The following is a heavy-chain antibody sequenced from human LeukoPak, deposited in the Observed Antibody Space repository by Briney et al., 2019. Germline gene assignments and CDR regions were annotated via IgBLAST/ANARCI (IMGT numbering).Heavy chain of an antibody. V-gene: IGHV4-4*02. CDR3: ARTAHRDSSSWWVYFDY. CDR2: IYHSGST. CDR1: GGSISSSNW. D-gene: IGHD6-13*01. Sequence: SGTLSLTCAVSGGSISSSNWWSWVRQPPGKGLEWIGEIYHSGSTNYNPSLKSRVTISVDKSKNQFSLKLSSVTAADTAVYYCARTAHRDSSSWWVYFDYWGQGTLVTVSS. J-gene: IGHJ4*02.